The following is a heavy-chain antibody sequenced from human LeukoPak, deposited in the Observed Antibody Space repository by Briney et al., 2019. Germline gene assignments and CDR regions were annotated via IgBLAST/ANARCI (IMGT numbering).Heavy chain of an antibody. Sequence: SETLSLTCAVYGGSFSGYYWSWIRQPPGKGLEWIGEINHSGSTNYNPSLKSRVTISVDTSKNQFSLKLSSVTAADTAVYYCARVPNMCTNGVCFNGPFDYWGQGTLVTVSS. D-gene: IGHD2-8*01. V-gene: IGHV4-34*01. CDR3: ARVPNMCTNGVCFNGPFDY. CDR1: GGSFSGYY. CDR2: INHSGST. J-gene: IGHJ4*02.